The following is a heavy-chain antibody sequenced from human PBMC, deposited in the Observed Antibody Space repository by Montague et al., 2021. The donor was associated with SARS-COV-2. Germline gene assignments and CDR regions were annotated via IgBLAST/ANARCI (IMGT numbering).Heavy chain of an antibody. CDR2: NYNRGST. D-gene: IGHD3-9*01. V-gene: IGHV4-4*02. CDR3: ATSIRRSRSAWVLWLGWLDP. Sequence: SETLSLTCTVSGDSISTSNWSCILRHPPGRRLGWVGDNYNRGSTNYNSPHKRLVIIVDTTKNNHSSHRRSSATAAATAMYFCATSIRRSRSAWVLWLGWLDPRGQGTLVAVSS. J-gene: IGHJ5*02. CDR1: GDSISTSNW.